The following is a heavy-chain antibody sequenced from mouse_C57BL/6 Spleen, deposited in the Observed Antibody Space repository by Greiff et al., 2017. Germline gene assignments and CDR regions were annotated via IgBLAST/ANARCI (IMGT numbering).Heavy chain of an antibody. Sequence: QVQLQQSGTELVKPGASVNLSCKASGYTFTSYWMHWVKQRPGQGLEWIGNINPSNGGTNYNEKFKSKATLTVDKSSSTAYMQLSRLTSEDSAVYYCARGRDGNYLFAYWGQGTLVTVSA. CDR2: INPSNGGT. D-gene: IGHD2-1*01. J-gene: IGHJ3*01. CDR1: GYTFTSYW. V-gene: IGHV1-53*01. CDR3: ARGRDGNYLFAY.